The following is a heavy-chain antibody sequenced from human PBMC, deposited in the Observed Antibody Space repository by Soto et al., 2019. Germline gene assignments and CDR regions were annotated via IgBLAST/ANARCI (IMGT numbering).Heavy chain of an antibody. J-gene: IGHJ4*02. V-gene: IGHV4-31*03. CDR1: GGSISSGGYY. CDR2: IYYSGST. CDR3: ARGSGRDGYNFY. Sequence: SETLSLTCTVSGGSISSGGYYWSWIRQHPGKGLEWIGYIYYSGSTYYNPSLKSRVTISVDTSKNQFSLKLSSVTAADTAVYYCARGSGRDGYNFYWGQGTLVTVSS. D-gene: IGHD5-12*01.